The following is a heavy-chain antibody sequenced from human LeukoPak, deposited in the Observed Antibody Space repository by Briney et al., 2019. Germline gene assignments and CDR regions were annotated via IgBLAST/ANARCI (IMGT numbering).Heavy chain of an antibody. D-gene: IGHD3-16*02. V-gene: IGHV3-48*04. CDR1: GFTFSSYS. J-gene: IGHJ4*02. CDR2: ISSSSSTI. Sequence: PGGSLRLSCAASGFTFSSYSMNWVRQAPGKGLEWVSYISSSSSTIYYADSVKGRFTISRDNAKNTLYLQMNSLRAEDTAVYYCARLTKYNDYVWGSYRYTGFDYWGQGTLVTVSS. CDR3: ARLTKYNDYVWGSYRYTGFDY.